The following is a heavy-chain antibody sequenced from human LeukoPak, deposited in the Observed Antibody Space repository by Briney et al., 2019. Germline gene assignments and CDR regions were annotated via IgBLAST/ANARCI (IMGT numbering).Heavy chain of an antibody. V-gene: IGHV3-11*01. CDR3: ASAFTLFGVVLSPHFDY. J-gene: IGHJ4*02. CDR1: GFTFSDYY. D-gene: IGHD3-3*01. Sequence: GGSLRLSCAASGFTFSDYYMSWICQAPGKGMGWVSYISSSGSTIYYTDSVKGGLTNPSDNAKNSLDLQMNSLRADDTAVYYCASAFTLFGVVLSPHFDYWGQGTLSPSP. CDR2: ISSSGSTI.